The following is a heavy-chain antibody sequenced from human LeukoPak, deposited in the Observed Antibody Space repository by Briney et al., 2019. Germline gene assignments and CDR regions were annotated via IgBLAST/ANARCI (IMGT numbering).Heavy chain of an antibody. CDR3: ARGVAAAGPPPVFDY. Sequence: SETLSLTCAVYGGSFSGYYWSWIRQPPGKGLEWIGEINHSGSTNYNPSLKSRVTISVDTSKNQFSLKLSSVTAADTAVYYCARGVAAAGPPPVFDYWGQGTLVTVSS. V-gene: IGHV4-34*01. J-gene: IGHJ4*02. D-gene: IGHD6-25*01. CDR2: INHSGST. CDR1: GGSFSGYY.